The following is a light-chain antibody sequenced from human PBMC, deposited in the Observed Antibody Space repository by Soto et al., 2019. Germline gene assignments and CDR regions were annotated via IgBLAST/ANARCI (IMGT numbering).Light chain of an antibody. Sequence: QSALTQPASVSGSPGQAITISCTGTSRDIGAYNYVSWFQQYPGKAPKPMIYDVYTHPSGVSDRFSGSKSGNTASLTISGLQPEDEAVYYCNSYTTSNTITVGRGTKPTVL. CDR1: SRDIGAYNY. CDR2: DVY. CDR3: NSYTTSNTIT. V-gene: IGLV2-14*03. J-gene: IGLJ2*01.